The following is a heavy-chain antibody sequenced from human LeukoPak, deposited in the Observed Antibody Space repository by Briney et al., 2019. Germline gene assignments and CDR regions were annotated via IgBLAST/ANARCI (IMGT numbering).Heavy chain of an antibody. CDR1: GYTFTGYY. CDR3: ARRGYSGYDPLYYYYMDV. J-gene: IGHJ6*03. CDR2: INPSSGGT. D-gene: IGHD5-12*01. Sequence: GASVKVSCKASGYTFTGYYMHWVRQAPGQGLEWMGWINPSSGGTNYAQKFQGRVTMTGNTSISTAYMELSSLRSEDTAVYYCARRGYSGYDPLYYYYMDVWGKGTTVTISS. V-gene: IGHV1-2*02.